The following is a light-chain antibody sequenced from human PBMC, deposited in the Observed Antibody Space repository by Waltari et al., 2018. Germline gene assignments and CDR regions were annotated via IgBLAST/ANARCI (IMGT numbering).Light chain of an antibody. CDR1: QTVDTY. CDR3: QQRRRWPLT. V-gene: IGKV3-11*01. Sequence: ELVLTQSPATLSLSPGERATLSSRASQTVDTYLAWYQQRPGQAPRLLIYDTSNRATGIPDRFSGSGSETDFTLTISSLEPEDFAVYYCQQRRRWPLTFGGGSKVEI. J-gene: IGKJ4*01. CDR2: DTS.